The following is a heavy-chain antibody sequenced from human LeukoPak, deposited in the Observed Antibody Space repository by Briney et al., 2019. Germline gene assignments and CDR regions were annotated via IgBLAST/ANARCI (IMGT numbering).Heavy chain of an antibody. CDR3: AKLLTSETDY. CDR2: ISDNGYST. D-gene: IGHD2-15*01. V-gene: IGHV3-23*01. Sequence: GGSLRLSCAASAFTFSGYPMSWVRQAPGRGLEWVSTISDNGYSTYYADSVRGRFTISRDNSKNTLYLQMNSLRAEDTAVYYCAKLLTSETDYWGQGTLVTVSS. CDR1: AFTFSGYP. J-gene: IGHJ4*02.